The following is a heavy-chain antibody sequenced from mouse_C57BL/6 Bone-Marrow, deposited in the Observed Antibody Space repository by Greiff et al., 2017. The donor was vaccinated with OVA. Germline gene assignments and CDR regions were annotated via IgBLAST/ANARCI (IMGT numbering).Heavy chain of an antibody. CDR1: GFTFSDYG. D-gene: IGHD1-1*02. V-gene: IGHV5-17*01. CDR3: AIYYLGV. CDR2: ISSGSSNI. Sequence: EVKLMESGGGLVKPGGSLKLSCAASGFTFSDYGMHWVRQAPEKGLEWVAYISSGSSNIYYADTVKGRFTITRDNAQNTLILEMTSLRSEDTAMYYCAIYYLGVWGTGTTVTVTS. J-gene: IGHJ1*03.